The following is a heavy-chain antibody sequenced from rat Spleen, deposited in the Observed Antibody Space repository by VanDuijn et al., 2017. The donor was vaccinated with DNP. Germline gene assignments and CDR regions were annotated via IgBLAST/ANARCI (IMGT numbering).Heavy chain of an antibody. V-gene: IGHV5-7*01. CDR2: ISYDGSST. CDR3: TRGPIYYSSSYFPDY. J-gene: IGHJ2*01. CDR1: GITFSNHF. Sequence: EVQLVESGGGLVQPGRSLKLSCIASGITFSNHFMAWVRQAPTKGLEWVATISYDGSSTYYRDSVKGRFTISRDNAQSTLYLQMDSLRSEDTATYYCTRGPIYYSSSYFPDYWGQGVMVTVSS. D-gene: IGHD1-2*01.